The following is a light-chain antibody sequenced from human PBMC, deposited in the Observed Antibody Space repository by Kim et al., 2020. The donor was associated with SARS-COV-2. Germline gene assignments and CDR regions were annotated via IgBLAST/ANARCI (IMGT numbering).Light chain of an antibody. Sequence: QAGLTQPPSVSKDLRQTATLTYTGNSNNVGNQGAVWLQQNQGHPPKLLSYRSTNRPSGSSERFSASRSGDTASLTITGLQPEDEADYYCAAWDSSLSAWVFGGGTQLTVL. CDR3: AAWDSSLSAWV. CDR2: RST. V-gene: IGLV10-54*01. CDR1: SNNVGNQG. J-gene: IGLJ3*02.